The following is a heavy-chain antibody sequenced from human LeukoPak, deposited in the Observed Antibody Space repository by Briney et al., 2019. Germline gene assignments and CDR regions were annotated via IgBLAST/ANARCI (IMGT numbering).Heavy chain of an antibody. J-gene: IGHJ4*02. D-gene: IGHD6-13*01. Sequence: PGGSLRLSCAASGFTFSSYAMHWVRQAPGKGLEWVAVISYDGSNKYYADSVKGRFTISRDNSKNTLYLQMNSLRAEDTAVYYCAGSIVAAGPLDYWGQGTLVTVSS. CDR3: AGSIVAAGPLDY. CDR1: GFTFSSYA. CDR2: ISYDGSNK. V-gene: IGHV3-30-3*01.